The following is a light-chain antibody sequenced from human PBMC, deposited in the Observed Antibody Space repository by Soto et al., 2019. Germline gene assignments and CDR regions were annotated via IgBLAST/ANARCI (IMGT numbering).Light chain of an antibody. Sequence: SYELTQPPSVSVSPGQTASITCSGDKLGDKYTCWYQQKPGQSPVLVIYKHSQRPSGIPERFSGSNSGNTATLTISGTQAMDEADYYCQAWDGSTDVVFGGGTKLTVL. CDR2: KHS. CDR3: QAWDGSTDVV. CDR1: KLGDKY. J-gene: IGLJ2*01. V-gene: IGLV3-1*01.